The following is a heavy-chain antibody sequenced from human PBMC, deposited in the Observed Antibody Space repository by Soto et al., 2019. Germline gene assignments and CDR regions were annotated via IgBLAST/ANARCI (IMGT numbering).Heavy chain of an antibody. J-gene: IGHJ5*02. CDR2: IIPIFGKA. V-gene: IGHV1-69*12. D-gene: IGHD6-13*01. CDR3: ASPSIAAQIFDP. CDR1: GGTFSSNA. Sequence: QVQLVQSGAEVKKPGSSVKVSCKASGGTFSSNAISWVRQAPGQGLEWMGGIIPIFGKANYAQKFQGRVTITADEPTSTASIELSSLRSEDPAVYYCASPSIAAQIFDPWGQGTLVTVSS.